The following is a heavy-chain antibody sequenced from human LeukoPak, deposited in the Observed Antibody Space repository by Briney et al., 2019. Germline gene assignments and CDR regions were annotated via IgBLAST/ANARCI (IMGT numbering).Heavy chain of an antibody. CDR3: ARDKTPYDILTGFFDY. D-gene: IGHD3-9*01. J-gene: IGHJ4*02. V-gene: IGHV3-48*03. CDR1: GFTFSSYE. CDR2: ISSSGSTI. Sequence: GGSLRLSCAASGFTFSSYEMNWVRQAPGKGLEWVSYISSSGSTIYYADSVKGRFTISRDNAKNSLYLQMNSLRAEDTAVYYCARDKTPYDILTGFFDYWGQGTLVTVSS.